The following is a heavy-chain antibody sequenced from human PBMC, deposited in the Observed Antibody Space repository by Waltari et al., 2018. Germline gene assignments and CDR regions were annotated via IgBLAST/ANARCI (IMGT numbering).Heavy chain of an antibody. CDR2: IYVGGST. V-gene: IGHV3-53*02. CDR3: ARAHGDYVSPFYFQH. D-gene: IGHD4-17*01. CDR1: GFTVSSNY. J-gene: IGHJ1*01. Sequence: EVQLVETGGGLIQPGGSLRLSCAASGFTVSSNYMSWVRQAPGKGLEWVSVIYVGGSTYYADSVKGRFTISRDNSKNTLYLQMNSLRAEDTAVYYCARAHGDYVSPFYFQHWGQGTLVTVSS.